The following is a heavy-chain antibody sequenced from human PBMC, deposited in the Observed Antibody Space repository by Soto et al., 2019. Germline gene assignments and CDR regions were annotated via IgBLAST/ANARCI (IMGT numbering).Heavy chain of an antibody. D-gene: IGHD5-12*01. Sequence: QVQLQQWGAGLLKPSETLSLNCAVTGGSLSGYYWSWIRQPPGKGLEWIGEVKDGGHTNYSPSLSGRVTISPDTSNNQFTLRLNSVTAADTGVYYCARGQEGVVATHWDQGSLVTVSS. J-gene: IGHJ4*02. CDR1: GGSLSGYY. CDR3: ARGQEGVVATH. V-gene: IGHV4-34*01. CDR2: VKDGGHT.